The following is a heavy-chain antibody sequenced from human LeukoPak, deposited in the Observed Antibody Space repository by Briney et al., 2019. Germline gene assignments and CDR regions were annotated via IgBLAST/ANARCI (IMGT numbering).Heavy chain of an antibody. CDR2: VSSSGSTI. CDR1: GFTFSSYE. J-gene: IGHJ5*02. CDR3: AREVHYYGSSGYFSNWFDP. Sequence: PGGSLRLSCAASGFTFSSYEMNWVRQAPGKGLEWVSYVSSSGSTIYYADSVKGRFTISRDNAKNSLYLQMNSLRAEDTAVYYCAREVHYYGSSGYFSNWFDPWGQGTLVTVSS. D-gene: IGHD3-22*01. V-gene: IGHV3-48*03.